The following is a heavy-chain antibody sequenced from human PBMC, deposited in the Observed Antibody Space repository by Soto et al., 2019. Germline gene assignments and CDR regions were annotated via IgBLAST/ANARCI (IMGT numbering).Heavy chain of an antibody. V-gene: IGHV1-69*13. CDR3: ALCPPYYYDSSGYYFAY. CDR2: IIPIFGTA. Sequence: GASVKVSCKASGGTFSSYAISWVRQAPGQGLEWMGGIIPIFGTANYAQKFQGRVTITADESTSTAYMELSSLRSEDTAVYYCALCPPYYYDSSGYYFAYWGQGTLVTVST. J-gene: IGHJ4*02. D-gene: IGHD3-22*01. CDR1: GGTFSSYA.